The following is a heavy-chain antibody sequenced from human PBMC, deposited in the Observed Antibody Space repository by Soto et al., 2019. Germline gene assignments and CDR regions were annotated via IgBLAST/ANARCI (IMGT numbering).Heavy chain of an antibody. J-gene: IGHJ5*02. D-gene: IGHD6-6*01. CDR1: GYTFSNYG. CDR2: ISGYNGNT. Sequence: QVQLVQSGTEVKKPGASVKVSCKASGYTFSNYGVTWVRQAPGQGLEWMGRISGYNGNTNYAQNFQGRVTMTADPSTRTAYMDLRSLRSDDTAVYFCARKSSSSSWFDPWGQGTLVTVSS. CDR3: ARKSSSSSWFDP. V-gene: IGHV1-18*01.